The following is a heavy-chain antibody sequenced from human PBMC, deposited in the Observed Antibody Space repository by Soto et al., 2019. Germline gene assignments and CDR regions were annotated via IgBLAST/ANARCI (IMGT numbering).Heavy chain of an antibody. D-gene: IGHD3-22*01. Sequence: ASVKVSCKAPCFISWVRQAPGQGLEWMGWISTYNGNTNYAQKFQGRVTMTTDTSTSTAYMELRSLRSDDTAVYYCARDRNYYDSSGHAFDIWGQGTMVTVSS. CDR3: ARDRNYYDSSGHAFDI. J-gene: IGHJ3*02. CDR2: ISTYNGNT. V-gene: IGHV1-18*01. CDR1: CF.